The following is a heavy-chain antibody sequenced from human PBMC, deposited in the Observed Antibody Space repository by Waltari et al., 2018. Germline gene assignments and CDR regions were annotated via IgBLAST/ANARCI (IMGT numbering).Heavy chain of an antibody. D-gene: IGHD3-3*01. CDR1: GFTFSAYR. V-gene: IGHV3-74*01. J-gene: IGHJ4*02. CDR2: INADGRAT. Sequence: EVQLVESGGCLVPPGGSLRLSCADTGFTFSAYRMHWVRQAPGKGLVWVSLINADGRATLYADSVKGRFTMSRDNAKDTLYLQVNSLRGEDTAVYYCAIQISGVVFWGQGTLVTVSS. CDR3: AIQISGVVF.